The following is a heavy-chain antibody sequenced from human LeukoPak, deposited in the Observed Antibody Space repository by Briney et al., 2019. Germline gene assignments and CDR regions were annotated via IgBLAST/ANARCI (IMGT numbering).Heavy chain of an antibody. J-gene: IGHJ4*02. CDR3: ARSELGIDY. CDR1: GGSISSGSYY. V-gene: IGHV4-61*02. Sequence: PSETLSLTCTVSGGSISSGSYYWSWIRQPAGKGLEWIGRIYTSGSTNYNPSLKSRVTISVDTSKNQFSLKLSSVTAADTAVYYCARSELGIDYWGQGTLVTVSS. CDR2: IYTSGST. D-gene: IGHD7-27*01.